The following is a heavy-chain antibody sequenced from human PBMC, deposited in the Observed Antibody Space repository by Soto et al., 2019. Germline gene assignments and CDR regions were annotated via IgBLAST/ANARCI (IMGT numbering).Heavy chain of an antibody. J-gene: IGHJ4*02. Sequence: QVQLVESGGGVVQPGRSLRLSCAASGFTFSSYGMHWVRQAPGKGLEWVAVISYDESNKYYADSVKGRFTISRDNSKNTLYLQMNSLRAEDTAVYYCAKLEDEGYGDPADYWGQGTLVTVSS. CDR1: GFTFSSYG. CDR2: ISYDESNK. D-gene: IGHD4-17*01. CDR3: AKLEDEGYGDPADY. V-gene: IGHV3-30*18.